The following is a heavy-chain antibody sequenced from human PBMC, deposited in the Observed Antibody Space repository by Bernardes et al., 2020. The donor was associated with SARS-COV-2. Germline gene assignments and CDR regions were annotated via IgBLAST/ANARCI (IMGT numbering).Heavy chain of an antibody. CDR3: AREEVVRAGIRALDYYYGMDV. Sequence: SETLSLTCSVSGGSISSGSYYWSWIRQSAGKGLEWIGHIYTSGSTNYSPSLKSRVTISVDTSHNQLSLRLSSVTAADTAVYYCAREEVVRAGIRALDYYYGMDVWGQGTTVTVSS. CDR2: IYTSGST. D-gene: IGHD2-2*02. CDR1: GGSISSGSYY. V-gene: IGHV4-61*09. J-gene: IGHJ6*02.